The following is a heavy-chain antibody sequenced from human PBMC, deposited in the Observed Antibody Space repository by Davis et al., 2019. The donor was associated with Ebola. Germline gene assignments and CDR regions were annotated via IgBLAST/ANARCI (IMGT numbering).Heavy chain of an antibody. CDR3: ARERGYSSGWYVP. Sequence: GESLKISCAASGFTFSSYWMSWVRPAPGKGLEWVANIKQDGSEKYYVDSVKGRFTISRDNAKNSLYLQMNSLRAEDTAVYYCARERGYSSGWYVPWGQGTLVTVSS. D-gene: IGHD6-19*01. CDR1: GFTFSSYW. CDR2: IKQDGSEK. J-gene: IGHJ5*02. V-gene: IGHV3-7*01.